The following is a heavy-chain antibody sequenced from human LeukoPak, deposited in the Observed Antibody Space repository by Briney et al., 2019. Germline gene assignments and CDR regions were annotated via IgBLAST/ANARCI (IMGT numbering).Heavy chain of an antibody. CDR3: ARGKSTGGWYAKYFDY. V-gene: IGHV1-2*02. CDR1: GYTFTDFY. CDR2: MNPKTGET. Sequence: ASVKVSCKASGYTFTDFYMHWVRQAPGQGLEWLGWMNPKTGETRYGQNFQGRVTMTRDTSITTAYMELSSLRSDDTAVYYCARGKSTGGWYAKYFDYWGQGTLVTVSS. D-gene: IGHD6-19*01. J-gene: IGHJ4*02.